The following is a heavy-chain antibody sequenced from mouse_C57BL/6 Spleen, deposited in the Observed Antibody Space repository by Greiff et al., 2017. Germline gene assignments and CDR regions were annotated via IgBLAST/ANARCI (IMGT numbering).Heavy chain of an antibody. CDR1: GFSLTSYG. CDR2: IWSGGST. D-gene: IGHD3-2*02. CDR3: ARQAGLVDY. J-gene: IGHJ2*01. V-gene: IGHV2-2*01. Sequence: QVHVKQSGPGLVQPSQSLSITCTVSGFSLTSYGVHWVRQSPGKGLEWLGGIWSGGSTDYNAAFISRLSISKENSKSQVFVKMNSLQADDTAIYYCARQAGLVDYWGQGTTLTVSS.